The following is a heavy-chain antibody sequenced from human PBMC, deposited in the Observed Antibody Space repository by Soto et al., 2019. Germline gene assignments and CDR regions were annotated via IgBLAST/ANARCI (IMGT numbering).Heavy chain of an antibody. CDR1: GGSISSGGYY. CDR3: ERLGYCSGGSCYPAGNGFDP. Sequence: SETLSLTCFVSGGSISSGGYYWSWIRQHPGKGLEWIGYIYYSGSTYYNPSLKSRVTISVDTSKNQFSLKLRSVTAADTAVYYCERLGYCSGGSCYPAGNGFDPWGKGTLVTVSS. J-gene: IGHJ5*02. V-gene: IGHV4-31*03. D-gene: IGHD2-15*01. CDR2: IYYSGST.